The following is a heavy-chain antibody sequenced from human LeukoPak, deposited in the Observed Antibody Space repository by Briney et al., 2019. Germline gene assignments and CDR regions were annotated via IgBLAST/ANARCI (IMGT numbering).Heavy chain of an antibody. CDR2: IWYDGSNK. Sequence: PGGSLRLSCAASGFTFRSYGMHWVRQAPGKGLEWVAVIWYDGSNKYYADSVQGRFTISRDNSKNTLYLQLNSLRAEDTAVYYCARDEVGAGNTYVKFDYWGQGTLVTVSS. J-gene: IGHJ4*02. CDR1: GFTFRSYG. CDR3: ARDEVGAGNTYVKFDY. D-gene: IGHD3-10*02. V-gene: IGHV3-33*01.